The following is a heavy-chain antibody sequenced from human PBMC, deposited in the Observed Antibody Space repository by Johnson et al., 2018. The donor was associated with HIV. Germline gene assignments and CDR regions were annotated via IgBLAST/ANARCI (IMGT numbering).Heavy chain of an antibody. CDR2: IKYDGSGK. J-gene: IGHJ3*02. CDR1: RFISSGYW. CDR3: VRSNAFDI. V-gene: IGHV3-7*01. Sequence: VQLVDSGGGVVQPGGSLRRSCAASRFISSGYWKNWVRQAPGKGLEWVAGIKYDGSGKFCVDSVKGRFTISRDNAKDSLFLQMNSLRAEDTAVYYCVRSNAFDIWGQGTMVTVSS.